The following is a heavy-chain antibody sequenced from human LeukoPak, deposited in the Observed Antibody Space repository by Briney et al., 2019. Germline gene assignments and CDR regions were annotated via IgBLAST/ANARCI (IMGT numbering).Heavy chain of an antibody. CDR2: IRYDGSNE. CDR1: GFIFSSSG. Sequence: PGGSLRLSCAASGFIFSSSGMHWVRQAPGKGLEWVAFIRYDGSNEYYADSVKGRFTISRDNSKNMVYPQMNSLREEDSAVYYCARDLHPWALDYWGQGTLVTVSS. CDR3: ARDLHPWALDY. V-gene: IGHV3-30*02. J-gene: IGHJ4*02.